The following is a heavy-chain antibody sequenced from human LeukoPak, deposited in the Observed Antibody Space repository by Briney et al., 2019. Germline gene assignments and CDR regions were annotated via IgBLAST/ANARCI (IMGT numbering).Heavy chain of an antibody. D-gene: IGHD4-17*01. Sequence: GGSLRLSCAASGFTFSSYAMHWVRQAPGKGLEWVAVISYDGSNKYYADSVKGRVTISRDNSKNTLYLQMNSLSAEDTAVYYCAREMTTMTLFDYWGQGTLVTVSS. CDR1: GFTFSSYA. V-gene: IGHV3-30*04. CDR3: AREMTTMTLFDY. CDR2: ISYDGSNK. J-gene: IGHJ4*02.